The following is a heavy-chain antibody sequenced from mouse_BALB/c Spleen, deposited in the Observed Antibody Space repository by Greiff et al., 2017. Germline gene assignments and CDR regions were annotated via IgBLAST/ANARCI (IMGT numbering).Heavy chain of an antibody. CDR1: GFTFNTYA. CDR2: IRSKSNNYAT. Sequence: EVQLVESGGGLVQPKGSLKLSCAASGFTFNTYAMNWVRQAPGKGLEWVARIRSKSNNYATYYADSVKDRFTISRDDSQSMLYLQMNNLKTEDTAMYYCVRRGNYDYTWFAYWGQGTLVTVSA. V-gene: IGHV10-1*02. J-gene: IGHJ3*01. CDR3: VRRGNYDYTWFAY. D-gene: IGHD2-4*01.